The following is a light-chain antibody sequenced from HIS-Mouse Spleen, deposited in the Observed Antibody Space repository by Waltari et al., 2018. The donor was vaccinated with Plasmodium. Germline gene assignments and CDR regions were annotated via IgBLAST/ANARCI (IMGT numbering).Light chain of an antibody. CDR3: YSAADNNLV. CDR2: KDS. Sequence: SYELTQPSSVSASTGQTARITCSGDVLATKYARWFQQKPGQAPVLVIYKDSERPSGIPGLCSGSSAVTTVTLTISGAQVDDEADYYCYSAADNNLVFGGGTKLTVL. CDR1: VLATKY. V-gene: IGLV3-27*01. J-gene: IGLJ3*02.